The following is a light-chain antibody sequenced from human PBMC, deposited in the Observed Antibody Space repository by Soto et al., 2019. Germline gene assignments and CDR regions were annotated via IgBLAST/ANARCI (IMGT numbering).Light chain of an antibody. Sequence: QSVLTQPPSASGTPGQRVTISCSESSSSIGSNYIYWYQQLPGTAPKLLIYRDSQRPSGVPDRFSGSKSGTSASLAISGLRSEDEAVYSCAAWVATLRGWVFGGGPKL. CDR3: AAWVATLRGWV. CDR1: SSSIGSNY. J-gene: IGLJ3*02. CDR2: RDS. V-gene: IGLV1-47*01.